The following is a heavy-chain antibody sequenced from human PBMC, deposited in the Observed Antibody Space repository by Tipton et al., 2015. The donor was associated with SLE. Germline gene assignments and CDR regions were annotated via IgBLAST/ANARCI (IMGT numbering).Heavy chain of an antibody. CDR2: IYYSGST. D-gene: IGHD6-13*01. Sequence: TLSLTCAVYGASFSGYYWSWIRQPPGKGLEWIGSIYYSGSTYYNPSLKSRVTISEDTSKNQFSLKLSSVTAADTAVYYCAREQQLVLDYWGQGTLVTVSS. CDR1: GASFSGYY. J-gene: IGHJ4*02. V-gene: IGHV4-34*01. CDR3: AREQQLVLDY.